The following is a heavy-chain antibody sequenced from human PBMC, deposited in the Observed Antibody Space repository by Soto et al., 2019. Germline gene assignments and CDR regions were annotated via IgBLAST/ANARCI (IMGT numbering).Heavy chain of an antibody. D-gene: IGHD3-16*01. J-gene: IGHJ4*02. CDR3: AREGGESSDGLYYFDA. CDR1: GGSTSSDNS. CDR2: ISFSGNT. V-gene: IGHV4-30-4*01. Sequence: SETLSLTSTVSGGSTSSDNSWSWIRQHPGKGLEWVGNISFSGNTVYNPSLKSRLAISIDTSKNQFCLKPGSVLAAGPSVYFCAREGGESSDGLYYFDAWGQGSLVTVSS.